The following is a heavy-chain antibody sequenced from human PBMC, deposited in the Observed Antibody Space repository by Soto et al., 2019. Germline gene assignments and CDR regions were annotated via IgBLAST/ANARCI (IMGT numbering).Heavy chain of an antibody. CDR1: GGTSRSLS. D-gene: IGHD2-15*01. CDR2: ITPLFGIP. CDR3: ARDTHSAGGWFDT. J-gene: IGHJ5*02. Sequence: QVQLVQSGAEVKKPGSSVKVSCKASGGTSRSLSITWVRQAPGQGLEWMGGITPLFGIPNYPQKFQGRLTITADKSTGTADLELSSLRSEDTAVYSCARDTHSAGGWFDTWGRGTLVTVSS. V-gene: IGHV1-69*17.